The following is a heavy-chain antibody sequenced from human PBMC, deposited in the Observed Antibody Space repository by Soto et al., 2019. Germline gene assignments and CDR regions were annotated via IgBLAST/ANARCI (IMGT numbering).Heavy chain of an antibody. CDR1: GFTFSSYG. Sequence: PVGSLRLSCAASGFTFSSYGMHWVRQAPGKGLEWVAVISYDGSNKYYADSVKGRFTISRDNSKNTLYLQMNSLRAEDTAVYYCAKDHPYSSSWSIDYWGQGTLVTVPQ. V-gene: IGHV3-30*18. CDR3: AKDHPYSSSWSIDY. D-gene: IGHD6-13*01. J-gene: IGHJ4*02. CDR2: ISYDGSNK.